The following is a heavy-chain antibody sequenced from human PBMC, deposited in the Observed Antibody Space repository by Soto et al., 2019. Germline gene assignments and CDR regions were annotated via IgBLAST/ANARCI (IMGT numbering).Heavy chain of an antibody. V-gene: IGHV3-30*03. CDR3: AAGQYFSDY. D-gene: IGHD3-3*01. J-gene: IGHJ4*02. CDR1: GFSFRNYG. CDR2: ISYDGKNK. Sequence: QVQLVESGGGEAQPGRSLRLSCAASGFSFRNYGMHWVRKAPGKGLEWVALISYDGKNKYSADSVKGRFTISRDNSKNTLYLQMDSLRAEDTAVYYCAAGQYFSDYWGQGTVVTVSS.